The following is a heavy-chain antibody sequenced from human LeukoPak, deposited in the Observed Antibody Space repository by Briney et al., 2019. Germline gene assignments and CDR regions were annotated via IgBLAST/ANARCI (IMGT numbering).Heavy chain of an antibody. CDR3: ARDSFRSGRYYDY. J-gene: IGHJ4*02. CDR2: IKQDGSEK. D-gene: IGHD6-19*01. CDR1: GFTFSSYW. V-gene: IGHV3-7*01. Sequence: GGSLRLSCAASGFTFSSYWMSWVRQAPGKGLEWVANIKQDGSEKYYVDSVKGRFTISRDNAKNSLYLQMNSLRAEDTAVYYCARDSFRSGRYYDYWGQGTLVTVSS.